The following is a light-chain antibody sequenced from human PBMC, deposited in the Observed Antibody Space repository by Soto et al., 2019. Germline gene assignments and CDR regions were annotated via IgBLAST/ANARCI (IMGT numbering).Light chain of an antibody. CDR3: QQSFSPPRT. V-gene: IGKV1-5*03. J-gene: IGKJ1*01. CDR1: QSISSW. CDR2: KAS. Sequence: DIQMTQSPSTLSASVGDRVTLTCLASQSISSWLAWYQQKPGKAPKLLIYKASSLESGVPSRFSGSGSGTEFTLTISSLQPEDSATYYCQQSFSPPRTFGQGTKVDIK.